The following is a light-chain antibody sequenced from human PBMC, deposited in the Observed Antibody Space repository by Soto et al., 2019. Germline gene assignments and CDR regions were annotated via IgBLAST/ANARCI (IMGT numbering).Light chain of an antibody. CDR2: GAS. Sequence: EVVMTQSPATLSVSPGERATLSCRASQSVSNNLAWSQPRPGQAPRLLIHGASTRATGVPARFSGSGSGTEFTLTISSLQSEDFATYYCQQYNHWPPLTFGGGTKVEI. J-gene: IGKJ4*01. V-gene: IGKV3-15*01. CDR1: QSVSNN. CDR3: QQYNHWPPLT.